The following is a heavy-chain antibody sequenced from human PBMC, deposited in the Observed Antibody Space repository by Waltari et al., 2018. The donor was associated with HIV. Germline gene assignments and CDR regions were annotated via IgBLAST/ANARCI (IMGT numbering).Heavy chain of an antibody. D-gene: IGHD1-26*01. V-gene: IGHV3-48*03. Sequence: EVQVVESGGGLVQPGGSLRLSCAASGFTFSTYEMNWVRQAPGKGLGLVSYISSSGSTIYYADSVKGRFTISRDNAKNSLYLQMNSLRAEDTAVYFCARDGSSYYGLDYWGRGTLVTVSS. CDR2: ISSSGSTI. CDR3: ARDGSSYYGLDY. CDR1: GFTFSTYE. J-gene: IGHJ4*02.